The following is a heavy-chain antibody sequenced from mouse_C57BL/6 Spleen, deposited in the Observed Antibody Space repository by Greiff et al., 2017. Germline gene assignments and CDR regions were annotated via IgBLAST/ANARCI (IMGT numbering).Heavy chain of an antibody. CDR1: GYTFTSYW. V-gene: IGHV1-64*01. D-gene: IGHD2-1*01. Sequence: QVHVKQPGAELVKPGASVKLSCKASGYTFTSYWMHWVKQRPGQGLEWIGMIHPNSGSTNYNEKFKSKATLTVDKSSSTAYMQLSSLTSEDSAVYYCARGDLLGGAWFAYWGQGTLVTVSA. CDR3: ARGDLLGGAWFAY. CDR2: IHPNSGST. J-gene: IGHJ3*01.